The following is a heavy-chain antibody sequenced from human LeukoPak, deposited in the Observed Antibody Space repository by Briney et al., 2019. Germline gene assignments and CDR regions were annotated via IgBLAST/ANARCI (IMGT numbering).Heavy chain of an antibody. V-gene: IGHV3-30*04. CDR2: ISYDGSNK. CDR1: GFTFSSYA. CDR3: ARAMAIFEPTADY. Sequence: PGRSLTLSCAASGFTFSSYAMHWVRQAPGKGLEWVAVISYDGSNKYYADSVKGRFTISRDNSKNTLYLQMNSLRAEDTAVYYCARAMAIFEPTADYWGQGTLVTVSS. J-gene: IGHJ4*02. D-gene: IGHD3-3*01.